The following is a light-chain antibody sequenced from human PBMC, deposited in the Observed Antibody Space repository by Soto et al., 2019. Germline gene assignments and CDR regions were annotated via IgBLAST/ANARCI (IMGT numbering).Light chain of an antibody. V-gene: IGKV3-15*01. J-gene: IGKJ1*01. CDR3: QQYNNWPPWT. CDR2: GAS. CDR1: QSVGTN. Sequence: EVVMTQFPATLSVSPGEKATLSCRASQSVGTNLVWYQQKPGQAPWLLIYGASTRATGVPARFSGSGSGTEFTLTISSLQSEDFAVYYCQQYNNWPPWTFGQGTKVEIK.